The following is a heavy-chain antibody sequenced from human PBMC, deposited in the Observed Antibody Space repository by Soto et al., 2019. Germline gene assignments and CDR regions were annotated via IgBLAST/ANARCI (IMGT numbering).Heavy chain of an antibody. CDR3: ARDEIEIYRGGLGC. CDR2: IFHTGEI. CDR1: GGSISSYR. V-gene: IGHV4-59*01. J-gene: IGHJ4*02. D-gene: IGHD1-26*01. Sequence: SETLSLTCTVSGGSISSYRWNWIRQPPGKGLEWIGNIFHTGEINYNPSLKGRLTVSLDPSQNHFSLRLTSVTAADTAVYYCARDEIEIYRGGLGCGGGGILVTASS.